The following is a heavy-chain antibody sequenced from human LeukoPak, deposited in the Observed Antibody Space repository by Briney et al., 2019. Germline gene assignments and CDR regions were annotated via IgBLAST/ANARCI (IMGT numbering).Heavy chain of an antibody. CDR2: IYHSGST. J-gene: IGHJ4*02. V-gene: IGHV4-30-2*01. D-gene: IGHD2-21*02. Sequence: SETLSLTCAVSGGSISSGGYSWSWIRQPPGKGLEWIGYIYHSGSTYYNPSLKSRVTISVDRSKNQFSLKLSSVTAADTAVYYCAREVVVTAIRDYYFDYWGQGTLVTVSS. CDR1: GGSISSGGYS. CDR3: AREVVVTAIRDYYFDY.